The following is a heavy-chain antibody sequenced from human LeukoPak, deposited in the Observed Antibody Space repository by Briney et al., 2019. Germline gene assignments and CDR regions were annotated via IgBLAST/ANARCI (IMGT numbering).Heavy chain of an antibody. J-gene: IGHJ3*02. V-gene: IGHV4-59*01. CDR3: ARDGLGYAIFDI. CDR2: IYYSGST. CDR1: GGSISSYY. Sequence: SETLSRTCTVSGGSISSYYWSWIRQPPGKGLEWIGYIYYSGSTTYNPSLKSRVTISVDTSKNQFSLKLSSVTAADTAVYYCARDGLGYAIFDIWGQGTMVTVSS. D-gene: IGHD2-8*01.